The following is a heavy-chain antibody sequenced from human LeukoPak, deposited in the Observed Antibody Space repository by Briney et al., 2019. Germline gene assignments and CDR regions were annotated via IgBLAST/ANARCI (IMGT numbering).Heavy chain of an antibody. CDR1: GFTFSSYE. CDR2: IKSDGSST. V-gene: IGHV3-74*01. J-gene: IGHJ4*02. CDR3: AKSDYFDS. Sequence: GGSLRLSCAASGFTFSSYEMNWVRQAPGKGLVWVSRIKSDGSSTTYADSVKGRFTISRDNARNTLYLQMNSLRAEDTAVYYCAKSDYFDSWGQGTLVTVSS.